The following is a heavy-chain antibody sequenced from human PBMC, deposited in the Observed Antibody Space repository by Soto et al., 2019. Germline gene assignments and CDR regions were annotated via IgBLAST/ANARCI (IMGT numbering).Heavy chain of an antibody. V-gene: IGHV3-73*01. J-gene: IGHJ3*02. CDR1: GFTFSGSA. Sequence: GSLRLSSEASGFTFSGSAMHWVRQASGKGLEWVGRIRSKGNSYATAYAASVKGRFTISRDDSKNKAYLQMNSLKTEDTAAYYCTRLLSDAFDIWGQGTMVTVSS. CDR2: IRSKGNSYAT. CDR3: TRLLSDAFDI.